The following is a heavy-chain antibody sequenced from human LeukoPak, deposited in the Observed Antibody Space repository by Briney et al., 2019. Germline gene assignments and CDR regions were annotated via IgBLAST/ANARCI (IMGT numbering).Heavy chain of an antibody. D-gene: IGHD3-22*01. V-gene: IGHV3-23*01. Sequence: GGSLRLSCAASGFTFSSYAMSWVRQAPGKGLEWVSAISGSGGSTYYADSVKGRFTISRDNSKNTLYLQMNSLRAEDTAVYYCAKLHGYYYDSSGYYFDYWGQGALVTVSS. CDR2: ISGSGGST. J-gene: IGHJ4*02. CDR1: GFTFSSYA. CDR3: AKLHGYYYDSSGYYFDY.